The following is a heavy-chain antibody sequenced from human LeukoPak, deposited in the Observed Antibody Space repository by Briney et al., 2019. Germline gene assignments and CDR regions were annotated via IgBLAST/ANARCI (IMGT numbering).Heavy chain of an antibody. D-gene: IGHD3-22*01. V-gene: IGHV3-33*01. J-gene: IGHJ4*02. CDR2: IWYDGSNK. Sequence: GRSLRLSCAASGFTFSSYGMHWVRQAPGKGLEWVAVIWYDGSNKYYADSVKGRFTISRDNAKNSLYLQMNSLRAEDTAVYYCARDIYDSSGSTDYWGQGTLVTVSS. CDR3: ARDIYDSSGSTDY. CDR1: GFTFSSYG.